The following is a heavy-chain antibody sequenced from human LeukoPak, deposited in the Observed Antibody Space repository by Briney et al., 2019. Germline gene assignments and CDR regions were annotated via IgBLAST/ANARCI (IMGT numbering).Heavy chain of an antibody. CDR3: ARKHSGYDESFDY. CDR1: GYTFTSYA. D-gene: IGHD5-12*01. J-gene: IGHJ4*02. CDR2: INAGNGNT. V-gene: IGHV1-3*01. Sequence: GASVKVSCKASGYTFTSYAMHWVRQAPGQRLEWMGWINAGNGNTKYSQKFQGRVTITRDTSASTAYMELSSLRSEDTAVYYCARKHSGYDESFDYWGQGTLVTVSS.